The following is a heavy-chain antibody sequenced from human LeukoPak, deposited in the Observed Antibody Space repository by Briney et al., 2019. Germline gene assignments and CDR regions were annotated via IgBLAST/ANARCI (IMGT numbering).Heavy chain of an antibody. V-gene: IGHV4-34*01. Sequence: PGGSLRLSCTASGFTFGDYAMSWFRQAPGKGQEWIGEINHSGSPNYNPSLKSRVTISVDTSKNQFSLKLSSVTAADTAVYYCASSCSGGSCSTPTRLDYWGQGTLVTVSS. D-gene: IGHD2-15*01. CDR3: ASSCSGGSCSTPTRLDY. CDR1: GFTFGDYA. J-gene: IGHJ4*02. CDR2: INHSGSP.